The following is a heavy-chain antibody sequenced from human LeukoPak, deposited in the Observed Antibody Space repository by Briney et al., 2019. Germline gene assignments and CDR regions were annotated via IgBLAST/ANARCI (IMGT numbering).Heavy chain of an antibody. Sequence: GGSLRLSCAASGFTFDDYAMHWVRQAPGKGLEWVSGISWNSGSIGYADSVKGRFTLSRDNAKNSLYLQMNSLRAEDTALYYCAKDSIKGAFDIWGQGTMVTVSS. CDR1: GFTFDDYA. CDR2: ISWNSGSI. V-gene: IGHV3-9*01. J-gene: IGHJ3*02. CDR3: AKDSIKGAFDI.